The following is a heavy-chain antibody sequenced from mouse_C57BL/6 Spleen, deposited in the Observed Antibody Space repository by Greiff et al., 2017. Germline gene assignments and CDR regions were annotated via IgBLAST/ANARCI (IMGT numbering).Heavy chain of an antibody. CDR3: ARIYYGNPSYWYFDV. CDR2: IYPGSGST. J-gene: IGHJ1*03. Sequence: VQLQESGAELVKPGASVKMSCKASGYTFTSYWITWVKQRPGQGLEWIGDIYPGSGSTNYNEKFKSKATLTVDTSSSTAYMQLSSLTSEDSAVYYCARIYYGNPSYWYFDVWGTGTTVTVSS. V-gene: IGHV1-55*01. CDR1: GYTFTSYW. D-gene: IGHD2-1*01.